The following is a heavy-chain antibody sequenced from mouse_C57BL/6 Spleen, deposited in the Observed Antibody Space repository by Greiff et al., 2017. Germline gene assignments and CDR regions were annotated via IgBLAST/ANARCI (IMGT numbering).Heavy chain of an antibody. CDR1: GFTFSDYG. CDR2: ISSGSSTI. V-gene: IGHV5-17*01. Sequence: EVMLVESGGGLVKPGGSLKLSCAASGFTFSDYGMHWVRQAPEKGLEWVAYISSGSSTIYYADTVKGRFTISRDNAKNTLFLQMTSLRSEDTAMYYCARHWDYFDYWGQGTTLTVSS. J-gene: IGHJ2*01. D-gene: IGHD4-1*01. CDR3: ARHWDYFDY.